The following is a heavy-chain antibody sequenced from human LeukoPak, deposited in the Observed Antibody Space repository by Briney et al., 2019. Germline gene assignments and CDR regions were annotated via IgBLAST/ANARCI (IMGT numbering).Heavy chain of an antibody. V-gene: IGHV1-18*01. CDR2: ISAYNGNT. CDR1: GYTFTSYG. Sequence: GASVKVSFKASGYTFTSYGISWVRQAPGQGLEWMGWISAYNGNTNYAQKLQGRVTMTTDTSTSTAYMELRSLRSDDTAVYYCARVAWFGESNYYYYGMDVWGQGTTVTVSS. J-gene: IGHJ6*02. D-gene: IGHD3-10*01. CDR3: ARVAWFGESNYYYYGMDV.